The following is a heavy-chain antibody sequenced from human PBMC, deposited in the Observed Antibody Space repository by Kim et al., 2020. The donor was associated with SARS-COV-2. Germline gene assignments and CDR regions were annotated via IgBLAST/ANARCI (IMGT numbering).Heavy chain of an antibody. V-gene: IGHV4-4*07. CDR2: VKT. Sequence: VKTHSTTSLPSRVTVSVDTSKNRFSLNLSSVTAADTAVYYCVRGGGLYDSWGQGTLVTVSS. J-gene: IGHJ4*02. D-gene: IGHD3-10*01. CDR3: VRGGGLYDS.